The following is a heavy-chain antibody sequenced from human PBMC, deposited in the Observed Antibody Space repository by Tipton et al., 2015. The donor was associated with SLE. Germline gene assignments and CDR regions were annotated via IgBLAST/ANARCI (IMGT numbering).Heavy chain of an antibody. D-gene: IGHD5-12*01. J-gene: IGHJ6*02. CDR1: GGSISTYY. CDR2: VHYSGRT. CDR3: ARDIYYGMDV. V-gene: IGHV4-59*01. Sequence: LRLSCAVYGGSISTYYWTWIRQPPGKGLEWIGYVHYSGRTNYNPSLKSRLTISVDTSKNQFSLKLSSVTAADTAVYYCARDIYYGMDVWGQGTTVTVSS.